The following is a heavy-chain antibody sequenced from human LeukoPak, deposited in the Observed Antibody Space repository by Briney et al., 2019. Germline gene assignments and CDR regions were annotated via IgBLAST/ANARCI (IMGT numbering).Heavy chain of an antibody. J-gene: IGHJ4*02. CDR3: VSDDS. CDR2: ISYDGSNK. CDR1: GFTFSSST. Sequence: PGRSLRLSCAASGFTFSSSTMHWVRQAPGKGLEWVAVISYDGSNKYYADSVKGRFTISRDNGKNSLYLQMNSLRAEDTAVYYCVSDDSWGQGTLVTVSS. V-gene: IGHV3-30*04.